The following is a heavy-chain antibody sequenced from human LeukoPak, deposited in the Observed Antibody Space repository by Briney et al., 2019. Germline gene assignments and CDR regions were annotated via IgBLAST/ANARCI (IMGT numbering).Heavy chain of an antibody. V-gene: IGHV1-69*13. D-gene: IGHD3-16*02. J-gene: IGHJ4*02. CDR3: ARDSGGIDTNLDVDRSPNERGAVDS. CDR2: IIPIFGTA. Sequence: ASVKVSCKASGGTFSSYAISWVRQAPGQGLEWMGGIIPIFGTANYAQKFQGRVTITADESTSTAYMELSSLRSGDTAVYYCARDSGGIDTNLDVDRSPNERGAVDSWGQGTLVTVSS. CDR1: GGTFSSYA.